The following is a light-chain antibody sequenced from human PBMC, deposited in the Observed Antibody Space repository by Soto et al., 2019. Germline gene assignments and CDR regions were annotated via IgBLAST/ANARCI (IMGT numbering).Light chain of an antibody. CDR2: EVS. CDR1: SSDVGGYNY. Sequence: QSALTQPPSASGSPGQSVTISCTGTSSDVGGYNYVSWYQQHPGKAPKLMIYEVSKRPSGVPDRFSGSKSGNTASLTVSGLQAEDEADYYCSSYAGSNPPVVFGGGTKVTVL. CDR3: SSYAGSNPPVV. J-gene: IGLJ2*01. V-gene: IGLV2-8*01.